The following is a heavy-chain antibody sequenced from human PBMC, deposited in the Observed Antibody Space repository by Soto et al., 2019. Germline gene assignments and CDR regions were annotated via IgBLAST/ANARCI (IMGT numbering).Heavy chain of an antibody. D-gene: IGHD6-13*01. CDR1: GFTFGSYA. Sequence: EVQLLESGGGLVQPGGSLRLSCAASGFTFGSYAMSWVRQAPGKGLEWVSSIGAGYGTYYADSVKGRFTISRDNSKNTLYLQMNSLIAEDTAIYYCATPYSSSWFSPFDYWGQGSLVTVSS. V-gene: IGHV3-23*01. CDR3: ATPYSSSWFSPFDY. J-gene: IGHJ4*02. CDR2: IGAGYGT.